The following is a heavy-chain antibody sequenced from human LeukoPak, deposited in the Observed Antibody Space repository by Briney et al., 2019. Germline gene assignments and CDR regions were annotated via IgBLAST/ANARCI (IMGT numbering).Heavy chain of an antibody. V-gene: IGHV3-21*01. CDR3: AKAPRGYYDSSGYGHLDY. CDR1: GFTFSSYS. D-gene: IGHD3-22*01. Sequence: GGSLRLSCAASGFTFSSYSMNWVRQAPGKGLEWVSSISSSSSYIYYADSVKGRFTISRDNPKNSLYLQMNSLRAEDTAVYYCAKAPRGYYDSSGYGHLDYWGQGALVTVSS. J-gene: IGHJ4*02. CDR2: ISSSSSYI.